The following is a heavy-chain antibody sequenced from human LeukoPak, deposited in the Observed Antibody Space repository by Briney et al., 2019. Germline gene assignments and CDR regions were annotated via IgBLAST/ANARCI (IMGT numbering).Heavy chain of an antibody. CDR2: IGPHSTFT. D-gene: IGHD2-21*01. CDR1: GFTFTDHY. J-gene: IGHJ4*02. Sequence: ASVKVSCKSSGFTFTDHYIHWVRQGPGQELEWMGYIGPHSTFTSSPQEFQGRVTMTRGASTSTAYMELTRLTSDDTAVYYCVREGEGPLAKDFDYWGQGTLVTVSS. CDR3: VREGEGPLAKDFDY. V-gene: IGHV1-2*02.